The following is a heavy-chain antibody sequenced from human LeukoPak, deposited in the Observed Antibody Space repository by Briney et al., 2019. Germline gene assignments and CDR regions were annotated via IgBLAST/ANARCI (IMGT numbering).Heavy chain of an antibody. CDR1: GFTFSSYW. Sequence: PGGSLRLSCAASGFTFSSYWMHWVRQGPGEGLVWVSRINGDGSTTSYADSVKGGFTISRDNAKNTLYLQMNSLRGEDTGVYFCTRRRPGFFAFDIWGQGTTVTVSS. CDR3: TRRRPGFFAFDI. V-gene: IGHV3-74*01. J-gene: IGHJ3*02. CDR2: INGDGSTT.